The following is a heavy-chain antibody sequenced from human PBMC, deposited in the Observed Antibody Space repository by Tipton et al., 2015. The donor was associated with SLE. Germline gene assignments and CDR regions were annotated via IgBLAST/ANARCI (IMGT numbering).Heavy chain of an antibody. V-gene: IGHV3-66*01. CDR3: ASGAQNYYDSSGYYYVGYYYYGMDV. J-gene: IGHJ6*02. CDR1: GFTVSSNY. Sequence: AVSGFTVSSNYMSWVRQAPGKGLEWVSVIYSGGSTYYADSVKGRFTISRDNSKNTLYLQMNSLRAEDTAVYYCASGAQNYYDSSGYYYVGYYYYGMDVWGQGTTVIVSS. D-gene: IGHD3-22*01. CDR2: IYSGGST.